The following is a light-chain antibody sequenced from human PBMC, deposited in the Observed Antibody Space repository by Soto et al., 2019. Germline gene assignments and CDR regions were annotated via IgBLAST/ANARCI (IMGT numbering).Light chain of an antibody. J-gene: IGKJ3*01. V-gene: IGKV3-11*01. Sequence: EIVLTQSPATLSLSPGERATLSCRASQSVSSYLAWYQQKPGRAPRLLIYDASNRAPGIPARFSGSGSGTDFTLTISSLEPEDFAVYYCQQRSNWPLFTFGPGTKVDIK. CDR3: QQRSNWPLFT. CDR2: DAS. CDR1: QSVSSY.